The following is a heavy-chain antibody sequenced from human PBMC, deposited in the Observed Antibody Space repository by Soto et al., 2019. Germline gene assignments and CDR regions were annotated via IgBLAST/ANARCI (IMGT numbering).Heavy chain of an antibody. CDR1: GGTFSSYA. CDR3: ARDTTYYYDSSGYIPSYFDY. D-gene: IGHD3-22*01. V-gene: IGHV1-69*01. Sequence: VKVSCKASGGTFSSYAISWVRQAPGQGLEWMGGIIPIFGTANYAQKFQGRVTITADESTSTAYMELSSLRSEDTAVYYCARDTTYYYDSSGYIPSYFDYWGQGTLVTVSS. CDR2: IIPIFGTA. J-gene: IGHJ4*02.